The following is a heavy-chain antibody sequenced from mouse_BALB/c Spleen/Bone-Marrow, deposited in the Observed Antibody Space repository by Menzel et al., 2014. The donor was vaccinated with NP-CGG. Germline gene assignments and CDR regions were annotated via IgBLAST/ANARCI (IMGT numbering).Heavy chain of an antibody. CDR1: GYTFTNYW. J-gene: IGHJ4*01. V-gene: IGHV1-7*01. CDR2: INPSTGNT. D-gene: IGHD2-1*01. CDR3: AGGNYEAMDY. Sequence: QVQLKESGAELAKPGASVKMSCKASGYTFTNYWMHWVKQRPGQGLEWIGYINPSTGNTEYNQEFKDKATLTADKSSNTAFMQLSSLTSEDSAVYFCAGGNYEAMDYWGQGTSVTVSS.